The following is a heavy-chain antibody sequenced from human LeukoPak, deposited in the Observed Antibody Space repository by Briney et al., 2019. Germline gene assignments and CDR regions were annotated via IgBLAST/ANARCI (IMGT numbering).Heavy chain of an antibody. CDR1: GGSISSYY. V-gene: IGHV4-4*07. D-gene: IGHD6-13*01. J-gene: IGHJ3*02. Sequence: RTSETLSLTCTVSGGSISSYYWSWIRQPAGKGLEWIGRIYTSGSTNYNPSLKSRVTMSVDTSKNQFSLKLSSVTAADTAVYYCARFSGIAAAGIHAFDIWGQGTMVTVSS. CDR2: IYTSGST. CDR3: ARFSGIAAAGIHAFDI.